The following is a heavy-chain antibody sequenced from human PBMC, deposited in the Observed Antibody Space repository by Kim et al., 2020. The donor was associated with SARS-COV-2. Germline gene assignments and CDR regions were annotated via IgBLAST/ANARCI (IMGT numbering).Heavy chain of an antibody. CDR1: GGTFSSYA. CDR2: IIPIFVTA. J-gene: IGHJ6*02. Sequence: SVKVSCKASGGTFSSYAISWVRQAPGQGLEWMGGIIPIFVTANYAQKLQGRVTITADESTSTAYMELSSLRSEDTAVYYCASPPAAPPGSYSFSGYYYYYGMDVWGQGTTVTVSS. CDR3: ASPPAAPPGSYSFSGYYYYYGMDV. V-gene: IGHV1-69*13. D-gene: IGHD1-26*01.